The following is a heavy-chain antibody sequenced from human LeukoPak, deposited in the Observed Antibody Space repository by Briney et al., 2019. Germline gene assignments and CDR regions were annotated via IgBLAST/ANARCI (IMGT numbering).Heavy chain of an antibody. CDR3: VKSASTWYLFDY. D-gene: IGHD6-13*01. J-gene: IGHJ4*02. CDR1: GFTFSTSW. CDR2: IISNGEST. Sequence: GGSLRLSCAASGFTFSTSWMDWVRQAPGKGLEYVSAIISNGESTYYSDSVKDRFTISRDNSKNTLYLQMSSLRPEDTAVYYCVKSASTWYLFDYWGQGTLVTVSS. V-gene: IGHV3-64*03.